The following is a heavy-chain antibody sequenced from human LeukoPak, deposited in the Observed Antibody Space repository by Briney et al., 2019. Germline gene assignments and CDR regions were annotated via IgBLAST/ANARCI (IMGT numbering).Heavy chain of an antibody. Sequence: SVKVSCKASGGTFSSYAISWVRQAPGQGLEWMGRIIPIFGTANYAQKFQGRVTITTDESTSTAYMELSSLRSEDTAVYYCARLSGGQWLALDYWGQGTLVTVSS. J-gene: IGHJ4*02. D-gene: IGHD6-19*01. CDR2: IIPIFGTA. CDR3: ARLSGGQWLALDY. V-gene: IGHV1-69*05. CDR1: GGTFSSYA.